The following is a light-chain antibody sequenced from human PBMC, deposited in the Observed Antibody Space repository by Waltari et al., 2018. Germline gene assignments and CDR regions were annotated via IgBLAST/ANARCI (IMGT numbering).Light chain of an antibody. J-gene: IGKJ1*01. CDR1: QSVLYKSDNKNF. V-gene: IGKV4-1*01. Sequence: DIVMTQSPDSLAVSLGETATIHCKSSQSVLYKSDNKNFLAWYQQKPGQPPKLLIYWASTRESGVPDRFSGSGSGTDFTLTISRLQAEDVAVYYCQQYYSPPWTFGQGTKVEIK. CDR2: WAS. CDR3: QQYYSPPWT.